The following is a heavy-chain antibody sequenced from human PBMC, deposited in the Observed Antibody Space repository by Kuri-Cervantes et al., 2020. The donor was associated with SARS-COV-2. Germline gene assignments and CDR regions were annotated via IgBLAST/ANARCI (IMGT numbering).Heavy chain of an antibody. D-gene: IGHD6-13*01. CDR1: GYTFTSYY. V-gene: IGHV1-46*01. J-gene: IGHJ4*02. CDR2: INPSGGST. CDR3: AREQPDATFFDY. Sequence: ASVKVSCKASGYTFTSYYMHWVRQAPGQGLEWVGIINPSGGSTSYAQKFQGRVTMTRDTSTSTVYMELSSLRSEDTAVYYCAREQPDATFFDYWGQGTLVTVSS.